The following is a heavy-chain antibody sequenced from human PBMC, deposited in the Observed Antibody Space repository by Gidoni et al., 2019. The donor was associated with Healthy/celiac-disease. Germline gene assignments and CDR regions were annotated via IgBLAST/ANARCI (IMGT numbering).Heavy chain of an antibody. CDR1: GGSISSYS. J-gene: IGHJ2*01. CDR3: ARHTPQRYSSSWY. CDR2: LYSSGST. Sequence: QVQLQESGPGLVKPSETLSLTCTVSGGSISSYSWTWIRQPPGKGLEGIGYLYSSGSTTSTPSLTSRVTISVDTSKNQFSLKLSSVTAADPAVYYCARHTPQRYSSSWY. V-gene: IGHV4-59*08. D-gene: IGHD6-13*01.